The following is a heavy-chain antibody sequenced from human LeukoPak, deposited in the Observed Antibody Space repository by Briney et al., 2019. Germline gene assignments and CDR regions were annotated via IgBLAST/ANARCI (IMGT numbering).Heavy chain of an antibody. Sequence: SETLSLTCTVSGDSISRSAGDFYWSWVRQHPGKGLEWIGYIYYSGTTYYNPSLKSRLHISVDTSTNQFSLDLTPVTAADTAVYYCARPIRATSTGIPDAFDIWAQGTLVVVSS. D-gene: IGHD2-2*02. CDR1: GDSISRSAGDFY. J-gene: IGHJ3*02. CDR3: ARPIRATSTGIPDAFDI. V-gene: IGHV4-30-4*01. CDR2: IYYSGTT.